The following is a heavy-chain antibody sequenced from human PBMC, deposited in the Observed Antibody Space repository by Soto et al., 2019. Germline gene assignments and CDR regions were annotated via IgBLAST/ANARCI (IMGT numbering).Heavy chain of an antibody. J-gene: IGHJ6*02. CDR3: ASGPARDYYYYYGMDV. V-gene: IGHV1-69*13. CDR1: GGTFSSYA. CDR2: IIPIFGTA. Sequence: SVKVSCKASGGTFSSYAISWVRQAPGQGLEWMGGIIPIFGTANYAQKFQGRVTITADESTSTAYMELSSLRSEDTAVYYCASGPARDYYYYYGMDVWGQGTTVTVSS.